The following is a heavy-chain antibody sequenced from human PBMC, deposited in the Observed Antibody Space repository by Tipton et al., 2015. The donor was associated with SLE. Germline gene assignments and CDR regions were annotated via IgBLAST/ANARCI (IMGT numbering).Heavy chain of an antibody. CDR1: GGSISRYY. V-gene: IGHV4-59*08. Sequence: LRLSCTVSGGSISRYYWSWIRQPPGRGLEWIGYMHYRGDTNYNPSLKSRVTISVDTSKIHFSLNLSSVTAADTAVYYCARQRTIGGKDYGMDVWGQGTTVTVSS. CDR2: MHYRGDT. CDR3: ARQRTIGGKDYGMDV. J-gene: IGHJ6*02. D-gene: IGHD3-16*01.